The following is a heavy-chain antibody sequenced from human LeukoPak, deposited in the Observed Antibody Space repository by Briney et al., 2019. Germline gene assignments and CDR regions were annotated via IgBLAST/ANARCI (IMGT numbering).Heavy chain of an antibody. CDR1: GGSISSYY. D-gene: IGHD7-27*01. J-gene: IGHJ4*02. Sequence: PSETLSRTCTVSGGSISSYYWSWIRQPPGQGLEWIGYIYYSGSTNYNPSLKSRVTISVDTSKNQFSLKLSSVTAADTAVYYCARDGEGDEGWDYWGQGTLVTVSS. CDR3: ARDGEGDEGWDY. CDR2: IYYSGST. V-gene: IGHV4-59*01.